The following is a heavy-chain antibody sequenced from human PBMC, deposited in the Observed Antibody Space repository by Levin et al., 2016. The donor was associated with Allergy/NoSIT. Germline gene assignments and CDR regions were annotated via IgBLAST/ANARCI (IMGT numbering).Heavy chain of an antibody. J-gene: IGHJ4*02. Sequence: WIRQPPGKGLEWVANIRRDGFNHCYVESVRGRFTISRDNAKNSLYLEMNSLRVEDTAMYYCATVVGSGGAARLETWGQGTQVTVSS. CDR3: ATVVGSGGAARLET. D-gene: IGHD1-26*01. CDR2: IRRDGFNH. V-gene: IGHV3-7*03.